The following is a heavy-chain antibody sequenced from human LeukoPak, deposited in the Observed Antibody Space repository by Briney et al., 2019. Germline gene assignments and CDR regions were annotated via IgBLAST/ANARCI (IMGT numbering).Heavy chain of an antibody. D-gene: IGHD3-3*01. CDR2: IYYSGST. CDR3: ARLRVTIFGVVIYYYGMDV. J-gene: IGHJ6*02. Sequence: SETLSLTCTVSGGSISSYYWSWIRQPPGKGLEWIGYIYYSGSTNYIPSLKSRVTISVDTSKNQFSLKLSSVTAADTAVYYCARLRVTIFGVVIYYYGMDVWGQGTTVTVSS. V-gene: IGHV4-59*08. CDR1: GGSISSYY.